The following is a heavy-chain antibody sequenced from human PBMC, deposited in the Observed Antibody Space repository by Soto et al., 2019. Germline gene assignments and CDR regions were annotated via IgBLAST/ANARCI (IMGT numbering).Heavy chain of an antibody. CDR3: ARAHYYDSSGYFDY. D-gene: IGHD3-22*01. Sequence: TLALTCAVSGGSISSGGYYWSWVRQHPGKGLEWIGYIYYSGSTYYNPSLKSRVTISVDTSKNQFSLKLSSATAADTAVYYCARAHYYDSSGYFDYWGQGTLVTVSS. V-gene: IGHV4-31*11. CDR2: IYYSGST. CDR1: GGSISSGGYY. J-gene: IGHJ4*02.